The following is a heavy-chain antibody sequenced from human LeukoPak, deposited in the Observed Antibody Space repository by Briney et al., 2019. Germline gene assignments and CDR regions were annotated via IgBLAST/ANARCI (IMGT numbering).Heavy chain of an antibody. J-gene: IGHJ4*02. V-gene: IGHV3-33*06. D-gene: IGHD3-10*01. Sequence: PGGSLRLSCAASGFTFSSYGMHWVRQAPGKGLEWVAVIWYDGNNKYYADSVKGRFTISRDNSKNTLYLQMNSLRAEDTAVYYCAKDFGYYYGSGSYWEYWGQGTLVTVSS. CDR3: AKDFGYYYGSGSYWEY. CDR1: GFTFSSYG. CDR2: IWYDGNNK.